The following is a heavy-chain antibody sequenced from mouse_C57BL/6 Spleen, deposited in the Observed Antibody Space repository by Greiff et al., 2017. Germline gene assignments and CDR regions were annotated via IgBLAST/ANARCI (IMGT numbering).Heavy chain of an antibody. V-gene: IGHV1-69*01. Sequence: QVQLQQPGAELVMPGASVKLSCKASGYTFTSYWMHWVKQRPGQGLEWIGEIDPSDSYTNYNQKFKGKSTLTVDKSSSTAYMQLSSLASEDSAVYCCAPNYGGVFADWGQGILVTAAA. D-gene: IGHD1-1*01. CDR1: GYTFTSYW. CDR3: APNYGGVFAD. CDR2: IDPSDSYT. J-gene: IGHJ3*01.